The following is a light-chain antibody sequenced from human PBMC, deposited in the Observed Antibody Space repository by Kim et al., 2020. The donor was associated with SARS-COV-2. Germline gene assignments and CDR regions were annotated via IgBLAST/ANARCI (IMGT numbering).Light chain of an antibody. CDR1: SSDVGRYNF. J-gene: IGLJ3*02. V-gene: IGLV2-23*02. CDR3: SSYAGSLWV. Sequence: PGQYITISCPGTSSDVGRYNFVSWYQQHPGKAPKMMIYEVSERPSGVSNRFSGSKSGDMASLTISGLQAEDEGDYYCSSYAGSLWVFGGGTQLTVL. CDR2: EVS.